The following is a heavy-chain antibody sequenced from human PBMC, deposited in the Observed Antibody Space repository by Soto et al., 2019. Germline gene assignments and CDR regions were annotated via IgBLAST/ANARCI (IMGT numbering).Heavy chain of an antibody. CDR1: GFTFTSSA. D-gene: IGHD2-21*02. Sequence: SVKVSCKASGFTFTSSAVQWVRQARGQRLEWIGWIVVGSGNTNYAQKFQERVTITRDMSTSTAYMELSSLRAEDTAVYYCAKPMNAYCGGDCKKDGTDYYYYYGMDVWGQGTTVTVSS. CDR3: AKPMNAYCGGDCKKDGTDYYYYYGMDV. CDR2: IVVGSGNT. V-gene: IGHV1-58*01. J-gene: IGHJ6*02.